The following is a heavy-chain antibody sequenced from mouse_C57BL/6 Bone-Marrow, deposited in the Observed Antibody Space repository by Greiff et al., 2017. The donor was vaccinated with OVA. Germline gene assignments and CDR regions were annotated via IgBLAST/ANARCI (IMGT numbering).Heavy chain of an antibody. CDR3: ARERLTGTPDY. Sequence: QVHVKQPGTELVKPGASVKLSCKASGYTFTSYWMHWVKQRPGQGLEWIGNINPSNGGTNYNEKFKSKATLTVDKSSSTAYMQLSSLTSEDSAVYYCARERLTGTPDYWGQGTTLTVSS. CDR2: INPSNGGT. D-gene: IGHD4-1*01. CDR1: GYTFTSYW. J-gene: IGHJ2*01. V-gene: IGHV1-53*01.